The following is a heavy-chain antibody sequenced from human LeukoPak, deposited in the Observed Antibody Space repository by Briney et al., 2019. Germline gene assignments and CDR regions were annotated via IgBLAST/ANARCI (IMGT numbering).Heavy chain of an antibody. V-gene: IGHV1-18*01. CDR1: GYTFTSYG. J-gene: IGHJ5*02. CDR2: ISAYNGNT. CDR3: ARDCSGGSCYWFNWFDP. D-gene: IGHD2-15*01. Sequence: ASVKVSCKASGYTFTSYGISWVRRAPGQGLEWMGWISAYNGNTNYAQKLQGRVTITADESTSTAYMELSSLRSEDTAVYYCARDCSGGSCYWFNWFDPWGQGTLVTVSS.